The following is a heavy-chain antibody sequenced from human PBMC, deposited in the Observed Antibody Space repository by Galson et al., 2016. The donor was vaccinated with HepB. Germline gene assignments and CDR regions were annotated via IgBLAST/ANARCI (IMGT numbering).Heavy chain of an antibody. J-gene: IGHJ4*02. CDR2: ISISGSTV. CDR3: AREADFYDSTGYFPLFAY. CDR1: GFTFSRYT. V-gene: IGHV3-48*02. D-gene: IGHD3-22*01. Sequence: SLRLSCAGSGFTFSRYTMNWVRQAPGKGLEWLAAISISGSTVYYADTVKGRFTISRDNDKNSVYLQMDSLRDEDTAVYSCAREADFYDSTGYFPLFAYWGQGILVTVSS.